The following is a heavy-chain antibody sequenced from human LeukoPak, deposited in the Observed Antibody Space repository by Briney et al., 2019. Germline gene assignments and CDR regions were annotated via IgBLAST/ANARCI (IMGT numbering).Heavy chain of an antibody. CDR1: GFPFSSYG. V-gene: IGHV3-33*01. Sequence: GTSLRLSCAASGFPFSSYGMHWVRQAPGKGLEWVARLVYDARSDYANSVKGRFSIFRDDSKNTLFLDMSNLRVEDTALYYCARDLSAAFDFWGQGVLVTVSS. CDR3: ARDLSAAFDF. CDR2: LVYDARS. J-gene: IGHJ4*02. D-gene: IGHD6-19*01.